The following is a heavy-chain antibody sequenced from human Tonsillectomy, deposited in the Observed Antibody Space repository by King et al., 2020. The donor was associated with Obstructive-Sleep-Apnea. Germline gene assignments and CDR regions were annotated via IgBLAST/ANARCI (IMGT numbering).Heavy chain of an antibody. CDR2: ISWNSGSI. V-gene: IGHV3-9*01. D-gene: IGHD1-1*01. CDR1: GFTFDDYA. CDR3: AKDQTGTTSWYFDL. Sequence: VQLVESGGGLVQPGRSLRLSCAASGFTFDDYAMHWVRQAPGKVLEWVSGISWNSGSIGYADSVKGRFTISRDNAKNSLYLQMNSLRAEDTALYYCAKDQTGTTSWYFDLWGRGTLVTVSS. J-gene: IGHJ2*01.